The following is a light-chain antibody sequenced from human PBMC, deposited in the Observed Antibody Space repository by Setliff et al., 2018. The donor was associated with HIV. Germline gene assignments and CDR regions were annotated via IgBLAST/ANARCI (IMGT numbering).Light chain of an antibody. CDR2: EVR. CDR1: SRDVGGYNY. Sequence: QSALTQPASVSGSPGQSITISCTGTSRDVGGYNYVSWYQQHPGKAPKLIIYEVRNRPSGVSNRFSGSKSCNTASLTISGLQAEDEADYYCSSYAITNTLPFGTGTKVTVL. J-gene: IGLJ1*01. CDR3: SSYAITNTLP. V-gene: IGLV2-14*01.